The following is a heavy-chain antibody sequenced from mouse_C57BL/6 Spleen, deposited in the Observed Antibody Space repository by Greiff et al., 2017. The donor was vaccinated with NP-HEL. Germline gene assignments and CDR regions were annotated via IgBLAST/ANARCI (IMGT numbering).Heavy chain of an antibody. V-gene: IGHV1-82*01. Sequence: QVQLQQSGPELVKPGASVKISCKASGYAFSSSWMNWVKQRPGKGLVWIGRIYPGDGDTNYNGKFKGKATLTADKSSSTAYMQLSSLTSEDSAVYFCARDGNYGDYWGQGTTLTVSS. CDR2: IYPGDGDT. J-gene: IGHJ2*01. CDR1: GYAFSSSW. D-gene: IGHD2-1*01. CDR3: ARDGNYGDY.